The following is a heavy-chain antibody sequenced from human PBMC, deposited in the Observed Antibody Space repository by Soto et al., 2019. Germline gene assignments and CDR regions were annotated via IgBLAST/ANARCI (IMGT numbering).Heavy chain of an antibody. CDR3: ASWAGQVRDFGGPLDY. J-gene: IGHJ4*02. V-gene: IGHV1-18*04. CDR1: GYTFRTHG. CDR2: ISGYNGNT. Sequence: QVQLVQSGGEVKKPGASVKVSCKASGYTFRTHGVSWVRLAPGQGLEWMGWISGYNGNTNYAQKFQGRVTMTTETSTNTAYMELRSLRSDDTALYYCASWAGQVRDFGGPLDYWGQGTLVTVSS. D-gene: IGHD4-17*01.